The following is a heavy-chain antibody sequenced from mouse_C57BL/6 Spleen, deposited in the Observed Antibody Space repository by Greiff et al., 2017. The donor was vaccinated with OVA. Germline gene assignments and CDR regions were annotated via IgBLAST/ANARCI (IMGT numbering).Heavy chain of an antibody. Sequence: QVQLQQSGPELVKPGASVKLSCKASGYTFTSSDINWVKQRPGQGLEWIGWIYPRDGSTKYNEKFKGKATLTVDTSSRTAYLELHSLTSEDSAVYFCARGAGTDYWGQGTTLTVSS. D-gene: IGHD4-1*01. CDR1: GYTFTSSD. J-gene: IGHJ2*01. V-gene: IGHV1-85*01. CDR3: ARGAGTDY. CDR2: IYPRDGST.